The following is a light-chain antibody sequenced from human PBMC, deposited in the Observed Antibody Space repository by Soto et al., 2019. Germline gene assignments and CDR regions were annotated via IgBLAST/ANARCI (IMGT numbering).Light chain of an antibody. CDR3: EERTTGT. CDR2: DAS. Sequence: EIVLTQSPATLSLSPGDSATLSCRASQSISNFLAWYQQKPGQAPRLLIYDASHRVTGVPGRFSGSGSGTDLTITIGGVEADEFAFYHCEERTTGTFGGGTKVEI. V-gene: IGKV3-11*01. CDR1: QSISNF. J-gene: IGKJ4*01.